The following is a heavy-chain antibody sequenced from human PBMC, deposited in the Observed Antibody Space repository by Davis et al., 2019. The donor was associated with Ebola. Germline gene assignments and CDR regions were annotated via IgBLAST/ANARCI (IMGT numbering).Heavy chain of an antibody. D-gene: IGHD3-3*01. CDR2: ISYDGSNK. Sequence: GESLKISCAASGFTFSSYAMHWVRQAPGKGLEWVAVISYDGSNKYYADSVKGRFTISRDNSKNTLYLQMNSLRAEDTAVYYCARGGQLEYYDFWSGYYCYWGQGTLVTVSS. CDR1: GFTFSSYA. CDR3: ARGGQLEYYDFWSGYYCY. J-gene: IGHJ4*02. V-gene: IGHV3-30-3*01.